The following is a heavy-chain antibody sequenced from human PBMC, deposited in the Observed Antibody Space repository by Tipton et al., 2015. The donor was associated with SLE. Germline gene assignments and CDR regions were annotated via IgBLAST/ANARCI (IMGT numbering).Heavy chain of an antibody. CDR3: ARDFWSQIVGAGGAFHI. J-gene: IGHJ3*02. V-gene: IGHV4-59*13. CDR1: GGSIGSFY. CDR2: VHYSGST. D-gene: IGHD1-26*01. Sequence: TLSLTCTVSGGSIGSFYWTWIRQSPEKGLEWIAYVHYSGSTSYNPSLKSRVTVSIDTSKNQFSVKLTSVTAADTAMYYCARDFWSQIVGAGGAFHIWGQGTMVTVSS.